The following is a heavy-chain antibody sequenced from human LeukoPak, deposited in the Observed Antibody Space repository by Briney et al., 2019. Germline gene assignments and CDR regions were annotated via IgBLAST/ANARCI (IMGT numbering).Heavy chain of an antibody. J-gene: IGHJ5*01. CDR3: ARGRTPGTYNWFDP. CDR1: GYTFTNYD. Sequence: ASVKVSCKASGYTFTNYDINWVRQATGQGLECMGWMNPNSGNTGYAQKFQGRVTITKNTSISTAYMELSSLRSEDTAVYYCARGRTPGTYNWFDPWGQGTLVTVSS. V-gene: IGHV1-8*03. D-gene: IGHD3-10*01. CDR2: MNPNSGNT.